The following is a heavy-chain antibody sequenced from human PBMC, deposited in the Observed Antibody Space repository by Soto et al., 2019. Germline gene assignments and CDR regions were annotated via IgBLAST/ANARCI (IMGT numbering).Heavy chain of an antibody. V-gene: IGHV3-30*18. D-gene: IGHD1-1*01. Sequence: GGSLRLSCAASGFTFSSYGMHWVRQAPGKGLEWVAVISYDGINKYYADSVKGRFTISRDNSKNTLYLQMNSLRAEDTAVYYCAKSVYNWNDGFFDYWGQGTLVTVSP. CDR1: GFTFSSYG. CDR3: AKSVYNWNDGFFDY. CDR2: ISYDGINK. J-gene: IGHJ4*02.